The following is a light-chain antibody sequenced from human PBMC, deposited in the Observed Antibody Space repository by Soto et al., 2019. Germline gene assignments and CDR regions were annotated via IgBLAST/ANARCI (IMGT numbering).Light chain of an antibody. V-gene: IGLV1-51*01. Sequence: QSVLTQPPSVSAAPGQNVTISCSGTSSNIGNNYVSWYQHLPGTAPSILIYDNYKRPSGIPDRFSGLKSGTSATLGITGLQTGDEADYYCGTWDTSLRVFYVFGSGTKVTVL. CDR2: DNY. J-gene: IGLJ1*01. CDR1: SSNIGNNY. CDR3: GTWDTSLRVFYV.